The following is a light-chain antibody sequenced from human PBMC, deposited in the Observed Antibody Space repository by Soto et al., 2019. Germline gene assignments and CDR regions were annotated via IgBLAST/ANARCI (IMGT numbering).Light chain of an antibody. CDR2: EDN. CDR3: QSYDSSNQV. CDR1: SGSIASNY. J-gene: IGLJ2*01. V-gene: IGLV6-57*02. Sequence: NFMLTQPHSVSESPRRTVTISCTGSSGSIASNYVQWYQQRPGSAPTTVIYEDNQRPSGVPDRFSGSIDSSSNSASLTISGLKTEDEADYYCQSYDSSNQVFGGGTKLTVL.